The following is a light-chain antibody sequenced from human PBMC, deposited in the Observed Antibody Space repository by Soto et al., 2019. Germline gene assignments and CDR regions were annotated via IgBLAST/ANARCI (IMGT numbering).Light chain of an antibody. CDR3: QQYGSSPAT. CDR2: GSS. V-gene: IGKV3-20*01. CDR1: LSVSSSY. J-gene: IGKJ2*01. Sequence: IVLTQSPGTLSLSPGERATLSCRASLSVSSSYFAWYQQKPGQAPRLLIYGSSNRATGIPDRFSGSGSGTDFTLIISRLEPDDFAVYYCQQYGSSPATFGQGTKLEIK.